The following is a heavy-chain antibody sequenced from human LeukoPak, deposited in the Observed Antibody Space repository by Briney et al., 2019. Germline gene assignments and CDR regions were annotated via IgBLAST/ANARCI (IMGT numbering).Heavy chain of an antibody. CDR3: ARDPRGRYEDWFDP. D-gene: IGHD1-26*01. CDR2: IYASGST. Sequence: SETLSLTCTVSGLSITYDNYYWAWIRQPPGKGLEWIGSIYASGSTYYSPSLKSRVIISVDTSKNHFSLTLSAVTAADAAVYYCARDPRGRYEDWFDPWGQGTLVTVSS. V-gene: IGHV4-39*07. J-gene: IGHJ5*02. CDR1: GLSITYDNYY.